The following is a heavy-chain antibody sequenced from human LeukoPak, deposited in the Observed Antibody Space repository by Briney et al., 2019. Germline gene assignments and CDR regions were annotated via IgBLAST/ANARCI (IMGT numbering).Heavy chain of an antibody. CDR2: IYTSGST. Sequence: SETLSLTCTVSGGSISSGSYYWSWIRQPAGTGLEWIGRIYTSGSTNYNPTLKSRVTISVDTSKNQFSLKLSSVTAADTAVYYCARWEEYYYGSGSYYNEGDRYWYFDLWGRGTLVTVSS. V-gene: IGHV4-61*02. J-gene: IGHJ2*01. D-gene: IGHD3-10*01. CDR1: GGSISSGSYY. CDR3: ARWEEYYYGSGSYYNEGDRYWYFDL.